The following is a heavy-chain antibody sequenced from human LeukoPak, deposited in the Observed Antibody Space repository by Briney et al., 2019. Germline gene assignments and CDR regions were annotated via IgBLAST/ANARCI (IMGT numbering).Heavy chain of an antibody. D-gene: IGHD3-22*01. Sequence: SETLSLTCTVSGASISSSTYYWGWIRQPPGKGLEWIGYIYYSGSTYYNPSLRSRVTISVDTSKNQFSLKLSSVTAADTAVYYCARSSKGRYYYDSSGFSYYYYYMDVWGKGTTVTISS. V-gene: IGHV4-61*05. CDR2: IYYSGST. J-gene: IGHJ6*03. CDR3: ARSSKGRYYYDSSGFSYYYYYMDV. CDR1: GASISSSTYY.